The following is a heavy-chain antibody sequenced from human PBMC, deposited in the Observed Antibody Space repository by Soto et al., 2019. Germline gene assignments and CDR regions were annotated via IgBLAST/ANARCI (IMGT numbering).Heavy chain of an antibody. V-gene: IGHV1-69*02. D-gene: IGHD5-12*01. Sequence: QVQLVQSGAEVKKPGSSVKVSCKASGGTFSSYTISWVRQAPGQGLEWMGRIIPILGIANYAQKFQGRVTITADKSTSTADMELSSLRSEDTAVYSLESRRDGYNYVYWGEGTLVTVTS. J-gene: IGHJ4*02. CDR2: IIPILGIA. CDR3: ESRRDGYNYVY. CDR1: GGTFSSYT.